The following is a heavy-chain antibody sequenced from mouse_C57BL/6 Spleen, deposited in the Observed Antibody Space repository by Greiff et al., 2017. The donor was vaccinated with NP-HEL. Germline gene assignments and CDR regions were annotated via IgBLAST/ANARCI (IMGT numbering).Heavy chain of an antibody. CDR1: GYTFTSYW. CDR3: ARPLTGNAMDY. CDR2: IDPSDSYT. J-gene: IGHJ4*01. D-gene: IGHD4-1*01. V-gene: IGHV1-50*01. Sequence: QVQLQQPGAELVKPGASVKLSCKASGYTFTSYWMQWVKQRPGQGLEWIGEIDPSDSYTNYNQKFKGKATLTVDTSSSTAYMQLSSLTSEDSAVYYCARPLTGNAMDYWGQGTSVTVSS.